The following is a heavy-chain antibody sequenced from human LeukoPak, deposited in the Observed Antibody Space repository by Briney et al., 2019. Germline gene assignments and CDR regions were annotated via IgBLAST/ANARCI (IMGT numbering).Heavy chain of an antibody. CDR2: IRGKVYGGTT. CDR1: GFTFGDYP. J-gene: IGHJ4*02. Sequence: GGSLRLSCSASGFTFGDYPMSWFRQAPGKGLEWVGFIRGKVYGGTTEYAASVKGRFTISGDDSISIAYLQMNSLKTEDTAVYYCTRGNWNPGYWGQGTLVTVSS. D-gene: IGHD1-20*01. CDR3: TRGNWNPGY. V-gene: IGHV3-49*03.